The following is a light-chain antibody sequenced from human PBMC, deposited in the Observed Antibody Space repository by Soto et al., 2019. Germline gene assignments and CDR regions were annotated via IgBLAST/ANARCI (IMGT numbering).Light chain of an antibody. CDR3: QQYNNWPRT. V-gene: IGKV3-15*01. CDR2: GTS. J-gene: IGKJ1*01. Sequence: EIVMTQSPATLSVSPGERASPSCRASQSVSSNLAWYQQKPGQAPRLLIYGTSTRATGIPTRFSGSGSGTEFTLTISSLQSEDFAVYYCQQYNNWPRTFGQGTNVEIK. CDR1: QSVSSN.